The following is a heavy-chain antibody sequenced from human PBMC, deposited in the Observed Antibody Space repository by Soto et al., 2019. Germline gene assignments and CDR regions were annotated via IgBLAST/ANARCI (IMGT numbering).Heavy chain of an antibody. J-gene: IGHJ6*03. D-gene: IGHD2-15*01. Sequence: EVQLLESGGGLVQPGGSLRLSCAASGFTFSSYAMSWVRQAPGKGLEWVSAISGSAATTFYADSVKGRFTVSRDNSKNTLYIQTNSLRAEDTAVYYYARGPRYCSGYSCDYYMDVWGKGTTVTVSS. V-gene: IGHV3-23*01. CDR2: ISGSAATT. CDR3: ARGPRYCSGYSCDYYMDV. CDR1: GFTFSSYA.